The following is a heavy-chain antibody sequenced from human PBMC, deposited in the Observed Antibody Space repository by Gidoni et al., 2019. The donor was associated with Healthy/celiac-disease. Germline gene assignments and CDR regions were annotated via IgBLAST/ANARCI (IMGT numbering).Heavy chain of an antibody. D-gene: IGHD2-2*01. CDR2: INHSGST. CDR1: GGSFIGSY. Sequence: QVQLQPWGAGLLKPSDTLSLTCACFGGSFIGSYWSWIRQPPGKGLEWIGEINHSGSTNYNPSLKSRVTISVDTSKNQFSLKLSSVTAADTAVYYCARGRKGYGSSTSCPGPWFDPWGQGTLVTVSS. J-gene: IGHJ5*02. V-gene: IGHV4-34*01. CDR3: ARGRKGYGSSTSCPGPWFDP.